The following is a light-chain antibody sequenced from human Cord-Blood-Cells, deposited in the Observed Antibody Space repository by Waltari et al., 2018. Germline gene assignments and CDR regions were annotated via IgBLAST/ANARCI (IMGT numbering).Light chain of an antibody. CDR2: EGS. CDR1: SSDVGSYNL. Sequence: QSALTQPASVSGSPGQSITISCTGTSSDVGSYNLVSWYQQHPGKAPKHMIYEGSKXXXXXXXXXXXXXXXXXXXXXISGLQAEDEADYYCCSYAGSSTYVFGTGTKVTVL. V-gene: IGLV2-23*01. CDR3: CSYAGSSTYV. J-gene: IGLJ1*01.